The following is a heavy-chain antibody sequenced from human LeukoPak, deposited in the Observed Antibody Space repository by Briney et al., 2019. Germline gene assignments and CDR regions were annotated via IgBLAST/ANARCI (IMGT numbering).Heavy chain of an antibody. CDR2: IYHSGST. CDR3: ARGRHYYDSSGYYYGFDY. J-gene: IGHJ4*02. V-gene: IGHV4-30-2*01. CDR1: GGSISSGGYS. D-gene: IGHD3-22*01. Sequence: SQTLSLTCAVSGGSISSGGYSWSWIRQPPGKGLEWIGYIYHSGSTYYNPSLKSRVTISVDRSKNQFSLKLSSVTAADTAVYYCARGRHYYDSSGYYYGFDYWGQGTLVTVSS.